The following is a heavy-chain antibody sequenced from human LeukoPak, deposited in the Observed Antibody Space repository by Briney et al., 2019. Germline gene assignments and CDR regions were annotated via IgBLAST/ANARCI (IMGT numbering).Heavy chain of an antibody. CDR1: GFTFSSYA. J-gene: IGHJ4*02. CDR3: AKGRWLQNSGFDY. V-gene: IGHV3-23*01. Sequence: GGSLRLSCAASGFTFSSYAMSWVRQAPGKGLEWVSAISGSGGSTYYAASVKGRFTISRDNSKNTLYLQMNSLRAEDTAVYYCAKGRWLQNSGFDYWGQGTLVTVSS. D-gene: IGHD5-24*01. CDR2: ISGSGGST.